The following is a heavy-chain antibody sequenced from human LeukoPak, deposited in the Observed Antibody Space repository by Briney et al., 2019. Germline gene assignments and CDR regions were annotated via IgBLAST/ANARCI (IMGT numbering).Heavy chain of an antibody. CDR2: INAGNGNT. V-gene: IGHV1-3*01. J-gene: IGHJ5*02. D-gene: IGHD6-13*01. Sequence: ASVKVSCKASGYTFTSYAMHWVRQAPGQRLEWMGWINAGNGNTKYSQKFQGRVTITRDTSASTAYMELSSLRSEDTAVYYCARVPGYSSSWYIYNWFDPWGQGTLVTVSS. CDR1: GYTFTSYA. CDR3: ARVPGYSSSWYIYNWFDP.